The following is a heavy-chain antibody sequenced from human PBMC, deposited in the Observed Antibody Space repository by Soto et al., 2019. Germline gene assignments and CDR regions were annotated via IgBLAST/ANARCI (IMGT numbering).Heavy chain of an antibody. D-gene: IGHD2-2*01. CDR2: ISSSTSYV. V-gene: IGHV3-21*06. Sequence: EVQLVESGGGLVKPGGSLRLSCAASGFTFSRYGMNWLRQAPGKGLEWVASISSSTSYVYYADSVKGRFSISRDNAKNIPYLEMYALRIEDTAVYYCARDPSEGRVGNWFESWGQGTLVTVSS. CDR3: ARDPSEGRVGNWFES. J-gene: IGHJ5*01. CDR1: GFTFSRYG.